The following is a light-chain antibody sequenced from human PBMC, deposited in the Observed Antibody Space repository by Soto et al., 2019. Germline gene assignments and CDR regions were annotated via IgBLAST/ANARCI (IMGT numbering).Light chain of an antibody. CDR2: FGS. J-gene: IGKJ1*01. Sequence: DIVMTQSPLSLPVTPGEPASISCRSSQSLLHSNGSHYLDWYLQKPGQSPQLLIYFGSNRASGVPDRFSGRGAGTDFTLKISIVEPEDVVVYYCMQAVQTRTFGQGTKGESK. V-gene: IGKV2-28*01. CDR1: QSLLHSNGSHY. CDR3: MQAVQTRT.